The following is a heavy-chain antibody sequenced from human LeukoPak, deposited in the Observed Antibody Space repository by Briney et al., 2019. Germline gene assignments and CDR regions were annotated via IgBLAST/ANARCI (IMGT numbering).Heavy chain of an antibody. J-gene: IGHJ6*02. Sequence: GGSLRLSCAASGFTFNSYSLSWVRQAPGKGLEWVSSISSDGDYIYYADSLKGRFTISRDNAKNSLFLQMNSLRGEDTAVYYCATATSWSYYYGINVWGQGTTVTVSS. V-gene: IGHV3-21*01. CDR2: ISSDGDYI. D-gene: IGHD2-15*01. CDR3: ATATSWSYYYGINV. CDR1: GFTFNSYS.